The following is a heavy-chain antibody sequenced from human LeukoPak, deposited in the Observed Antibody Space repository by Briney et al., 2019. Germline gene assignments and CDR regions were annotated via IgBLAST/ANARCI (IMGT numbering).Heavy chain of an antibody. CDR1: GFHFSSFA. D-gene: IGHD3-10*01. Sequence: GGSLRLSCAASGFHFSSFAXSWXXXVPGXGLXWVXXISGNGATTHHADSVKGRFTIARDNSKNTLYLQMNSLRAEDTAVYYCAKWKYGSDFGYFDYWGQGTLVTVSS. V-gene: IGHV3-23*01. CDR2: ISGNGATT. J-gene: IGHJ4*02. CDR3: AKWKYGSDFGYFDY.